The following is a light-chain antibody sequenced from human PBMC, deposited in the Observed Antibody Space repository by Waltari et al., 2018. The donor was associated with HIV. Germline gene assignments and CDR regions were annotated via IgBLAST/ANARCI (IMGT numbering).Light chain of an antibody. J-gene: IGKJ5*01. CDR2: HAS. CDR3: QQYANWPIT. Sequence: EVVMTQSPATMSVSPGDRVTLSCKTSHSISTHVAWHQQRPGQAPQLLIYHASTRAPDIPTRFSGSGSGTEFSLTITDMKSDEFAVYYCQQYANWPITFGRGTRL. CDR1: HSISTH. V-gene: IGKV3D-15*01.